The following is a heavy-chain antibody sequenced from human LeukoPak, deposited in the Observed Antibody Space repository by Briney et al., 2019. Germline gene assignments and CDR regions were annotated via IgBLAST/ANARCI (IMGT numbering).Heavy chain of an antibody. J-gene: IGHJ4*02. CDR3: AKVTYGSGTYGAFDY. V-gene: IGHV3-23*01. Sequence: GESLRLSCAASRFTFSNYAMSWVRQAPGKGLEWVSAISGSGGSTYYADSVKGRFTISRDNSKNTLYLQMNSLRAEDTAVYYCAKVTYGSGTYGAFDYWGQGTLVTVSS. D-gene: IGHD3-10*01. CDR1: RFTFSNYA. CDR2: ISGSGGST.